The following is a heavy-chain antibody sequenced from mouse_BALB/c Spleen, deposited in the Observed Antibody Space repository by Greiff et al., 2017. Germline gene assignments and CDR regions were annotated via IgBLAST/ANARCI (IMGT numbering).Heavy chain of an antibody. V-gene: IGHV1-69*02. CDR1: GYTFTSYW. Sequence: QVQLQQSGAELVRPGASVKLSCKASGYTFTSYWINWVKQRPGQGLEWIGNIYPSDSYTNYNQKFKDKATLTVDKSSSTAYMQLSSPTSEDSAVYYCTRAFDYWGQGTTLTVSS. J-gene: IGHJ2*01. CDR3: TRAFDY. CDR2: IYPSDSYT.